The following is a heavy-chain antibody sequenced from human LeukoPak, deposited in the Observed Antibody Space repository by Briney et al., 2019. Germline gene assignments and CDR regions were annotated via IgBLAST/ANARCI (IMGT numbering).Heavy chain of an antibody. V-gene: IGHV4-30-4*01. CDR2: VHYSGSA. CDR1: GDSIRSGDYY. Sequence: PSETLSLTCTVSGDSIRSGDYYWSWIRQPPGKGLEWIGYVHYSGSAWYDPSHKSRITLSVDTSKNLFSLNLSSVTGADTAVYYCAATGGWYVVSWGQGTLVTVSS. CDR3: AATGGWYVVS. J-gene: IGHJ4*02. D-gene: IGHD6-19*01.